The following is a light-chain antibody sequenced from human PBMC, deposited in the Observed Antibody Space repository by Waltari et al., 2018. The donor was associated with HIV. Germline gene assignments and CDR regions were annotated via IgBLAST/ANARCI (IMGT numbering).Light chain of an antibody. V-gene: IGKV2-28*01. Sequence: DIVMTQSPLSLPVTPGDSASISCRSSQTLLYSDGYKYWDWYQQKPGQSPRLLIYKTSNRASGVSDRFSGSASGTDFTLRISRVEAEDVGVYYCMQALQAHSFGQGTKLEIK. CDR3: MQALQAHS. CDR1: QTLLYSDGYKY. J-gene: IGKJ2*01. CDR2: KTS.